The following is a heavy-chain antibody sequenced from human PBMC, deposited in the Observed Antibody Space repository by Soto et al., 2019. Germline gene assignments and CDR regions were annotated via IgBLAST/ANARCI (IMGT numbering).Heavy chain of an antibody. Sequence: LRLSCAASGFTFTSYAMSWVRQAPGKGLEWVSAISGSGGSTYYADSVKGRFTISRDNSKNTLYLQMNSLRAEDTAVYYCAKSKLRYFDWLFSYFDYWGQGTLVTVSS. J-gene: IGHJ4*02. D-gene: IGHD3-9*01. CDR1: GFTFTSYA. CDR2: ISGSGGST. CDR3: AKSKLRYFDWLFSYFDY. V-gene: IGHV3-23*01.